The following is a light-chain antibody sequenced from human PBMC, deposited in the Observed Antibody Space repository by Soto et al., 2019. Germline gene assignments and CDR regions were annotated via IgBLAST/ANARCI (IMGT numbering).Light chain of an antibody. CDR3: QHYNSYSEA. J-gene: IGKJ1*01. Sequence: DIQMTQSPSTLSGSVGDRFTITCRASQSISSWWAWYQQKPGKAPKLLIYKASTLKSGVPSRFSGSGSGTEFTLTISSLQPDDFATYYCQHYNSYSEAFGQGTKV. CDR1: QSISSW. V-gene: IGKV1-5*03. CDR2: KAS.